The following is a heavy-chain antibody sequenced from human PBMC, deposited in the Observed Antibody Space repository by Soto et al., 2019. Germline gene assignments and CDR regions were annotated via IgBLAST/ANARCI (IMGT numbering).Heavy chain of an antibody. J-gene: IGHJ4*02. CDR1: GYTFTSYY. D-gene: IGHD5-12*01. V-gene: IGHV1-46*01. CDR3: ARVGMATIAFDY. CDR2: INPSGGST. Sequence: QVQLVQSGAEVKKPGASVKVSCKASGYTFTSYYMHWVRQAPGQGLEWMGIINPSGGSTSYAQKFQGRVTMTSDTATSTVYMELSSLRSEDTAVYYCARVGMATIAFDYWGQGTLVTVSS.